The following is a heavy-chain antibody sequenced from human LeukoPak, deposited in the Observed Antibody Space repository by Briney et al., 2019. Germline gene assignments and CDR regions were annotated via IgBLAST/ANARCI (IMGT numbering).Heavy chain of an antibody. CDR2: ISGSGDST. J-gene: IGHJ4*02. V-gene: IGHV3-23*01. D-gene: IGHD2-2*01. Sequence: PGGSLRLSCAASGFTFSSYRMSWVRQAPGKGLEWVSAISGSGDSTYYADSVKGRFTISRDNSKNTLYLQMNSLRAEDTAVFYCAKVEKFCRSTSCYLGGFDYWGQGTLVTVSS. CDR1: GFTFSSYR. CDR3: AKVEKFCRSTSCYLGGFDY.